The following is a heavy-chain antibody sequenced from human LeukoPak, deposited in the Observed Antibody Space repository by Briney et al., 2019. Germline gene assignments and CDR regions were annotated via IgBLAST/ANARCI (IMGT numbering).Heavy chain of an antibody. CDR1: GYRFASYW. J-gene: IGHJ5*02. V-gene: IGHV5-51*01. CDR2: IYPGDSDT. D-gene: IGHD6-13*01. Sequence: GESLKISCKGSGYRFASYWIGWVRQMPRKRLELMGMIYPGDSDTRYSPSFQGQVTISADKSISTAYLQWSSLKASDTAMYYCARGYTSSCPDLWGQGTLVTVSS. CDR3: ARGYTSSCPDL.